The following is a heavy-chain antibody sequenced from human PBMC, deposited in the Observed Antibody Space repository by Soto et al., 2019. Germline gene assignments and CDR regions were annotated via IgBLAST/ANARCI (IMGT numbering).Heavy chain of an antibody. D-gene: IGHD6-19*01. J-gene: IGHJ4*02. Sequence: PGGSLRLSCAASGFTFSSYAMSWVRQAPGKGLEWVSAISGSGGSTYYADSVKGRFTISRDNSKNTLYLQMNSLRAEDTAVYFCAKDMEPWLVSAPQHLGYWGQGTLVTVSS. CDR1: GFTFSSYA. V-gene: IGHV3-23*01. CDR3: AKDMEPWLVSAPQHLGY. CDR2: ISGSGGST.